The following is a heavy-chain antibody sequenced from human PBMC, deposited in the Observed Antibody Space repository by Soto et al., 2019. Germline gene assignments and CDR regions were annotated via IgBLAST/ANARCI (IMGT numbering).Heavy chain of an antibody. CDR3: AKTSVGYGDYVV. CDR2: INHSGST. V-gene: IGHV4-34*01. D-gene: IGHD4-17*01. J-gene: IGHJ6*02. Sequence: QVQLQQWGAGLLKPSETLSLTCAVYGGSFSGYYWSWIRQPPGKGLEWIGEINHSGSTNYNPSLKSRVTLSVDTSKTQFSLKLSSVTAADTAVYYCAKTSVGYGDYVVWGQGTTVTVSS. CDR1: GGSFSGYY.